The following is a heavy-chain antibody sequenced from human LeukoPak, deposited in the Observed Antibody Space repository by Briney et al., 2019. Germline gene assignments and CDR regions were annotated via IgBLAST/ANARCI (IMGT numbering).Heavy chain of an antibody. CDR1: GGSISSGSYY. V-gene: IGHV4-61*02. D-gene: IGHD4-23*01. J-gene: IGHJ4*02. Sequence: SQTLSLTCTVSGGSISSGSYYWSWIRQPAGKGLEWIGRIYTSGSTNYNPSLKSRVTISVDTSKNQFSLKLSSVTAADTAVYYCAREGGNAATFDYWGQGTLVTVSS. CDR3: AREGGNAATFDY. CDR2: IYTSGST.